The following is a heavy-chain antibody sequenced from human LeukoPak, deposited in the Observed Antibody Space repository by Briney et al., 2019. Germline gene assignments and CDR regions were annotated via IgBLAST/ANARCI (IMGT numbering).Heavy chain of an antibody. CDR1: GFTFSSYG. CDR3: AKEKSITMIVVSDGEFDY. V-gene: IGHV3-30*18. Sequence: GGSLRLSCAAPGFTFSSYGMHWVRQAPGKGLEWVAVISYDGSNKYYADSVKGRFTISRDNSKNTLYLQMNSLRAEDTAVYYCAKEKSITMIVVSDGEFDYWGQGTLVTVSS. D-gene: IGHD3-22*01. CDR2: ISYDGSNK. J-gene: IGHJ4*02.